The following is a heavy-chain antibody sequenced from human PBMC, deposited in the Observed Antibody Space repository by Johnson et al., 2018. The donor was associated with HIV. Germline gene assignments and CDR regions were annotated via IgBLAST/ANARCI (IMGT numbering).Heavy chain of an antibody. CDR1: GFTFSSYG. Sequence: VQLVESGGGVVQPGGSLRLSCAASGFTFSSYGMHWVRQAPGKGLEWVAFIRYDGSNKYYVDSVKGRFTISRDNSKNTLYLQMNSLRAEATAVYYCANKPEQWLVADDAFDIWGQGTMVTVSS. CDR2: IRYDGSNK. CDR3: ANKPEQWLVADDAFDI. V-gene: IGHV3-30*02. J-gene: IGHJ3*02. D-gene: IGHD6-19*01.